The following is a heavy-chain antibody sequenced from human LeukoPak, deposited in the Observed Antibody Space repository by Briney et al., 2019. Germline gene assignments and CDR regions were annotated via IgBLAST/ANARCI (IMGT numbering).Heavy chain of an antibody. D-gene: IGHD3-22*01. Sequence: GSLRLSCAASGFTFSSYWMSWVRQPPGKGLEWVANIKEDGSDKHKYYVDSVKGRFTISRDNAKSSPYLQMNTLRAEDTAVYYCARILGGSSGYYLDCWGQGTLVTVSS. J-gene: IGHJ4*02. CDR1: GFTFSSYW. V-gene: IGHV3-7*01. CDR2: IKEDGSDK. CDR3: ARILGGSSGYYLDC.